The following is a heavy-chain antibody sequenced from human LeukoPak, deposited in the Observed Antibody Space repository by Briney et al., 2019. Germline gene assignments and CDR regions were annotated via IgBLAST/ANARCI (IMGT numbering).Heavy chain of an antibody. CDR2: IYTSGST. D-gene: IGHD3-10*01. CDR1: GGSISSYY. V-gene: IGHV4-4*07. Sequence: SETLSLTCTVSGGSISSYYWSWIRQPAGKGLEWIGRIYTSGSTNYNPSLKSRVTMSVDTSKNQSSLKLSSVTAADTAVYYCARSQDYYGSGSYYRGYNWFDPWGQGTLVTVSS. J-gene: IGHJ5*02. CDR3: ARSQDYYGSGSYYRGYNWFDP.